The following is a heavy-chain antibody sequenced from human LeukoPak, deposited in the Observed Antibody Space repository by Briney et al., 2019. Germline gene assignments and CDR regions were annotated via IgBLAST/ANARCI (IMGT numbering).Heavy chain of an antibody. V-gene: IGHV3-23*01. J-gene: IGHJ4*02. CDR2: IRSSGSST. CDR3: AKWQDSTHWGYFDY. CDR1: GFTFSSYG. Sequence: PGGSLRLSCAASGFTFSSYGMSWVRQAPGKGLEWVSGIRSSGSSTNYADSVKGRFTISRDNSKNTLYLQMNRLRAEDTAVYYCAKWQDSTHWGYFDYWGQGTLVTVSS. D-gene: IGHD3-16*01.